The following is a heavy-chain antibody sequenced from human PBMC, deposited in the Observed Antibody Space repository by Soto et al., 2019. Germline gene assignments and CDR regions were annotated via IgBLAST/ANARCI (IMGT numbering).Heavy chain of an antibody. V-gene: IGHV4-34*01. CDR2: INHSGST. D-gene: IGHD3-16*01. CDR3: ARGLGGITFGGVSPNDY. Sequence: SETLSLTCAVYGGSFSGYYWSWIRQPPGKGLEWIGEINHSGSTNYNPSLKSRVTISVDTSKNQFSLKLSSVTAADTAVYYCARGLGGITFGGVSPNDYWGQGTLVTVPQ. J-gene: IGHJ4*02. CDR1: GGSFSGYY.